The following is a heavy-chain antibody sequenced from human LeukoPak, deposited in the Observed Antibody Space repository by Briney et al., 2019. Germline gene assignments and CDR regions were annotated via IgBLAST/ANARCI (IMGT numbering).Heavy chain of an antibody. D-gene: IGHD2-2*03. J-gene: IGHJ4*02. CDR1: GFTFSSYG. V-gene: IGHV3-33*01. Sequence: GGSLRLSCAASGFTFSSYGMHWVRQAPGKGLEWVAVIWYDGSNKYYADSVKGRFTIPRDNSKNTLYLQMNSLRAEDTAVYYCARGTGYCSSTSCPRAYFDYWGQGTLVTVSS. CDR3: ARGTGYCSSTSCPRAYFDY. CDR2: IWYDGSNK.